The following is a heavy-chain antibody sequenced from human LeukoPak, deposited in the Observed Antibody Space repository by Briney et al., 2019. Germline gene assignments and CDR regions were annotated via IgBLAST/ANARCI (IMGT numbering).Heavy chain of an antibody. V-gene: IGHV4-34*01. CDR1: GGSFSGYY. CDR3: ARGRGRGYSYGPLYYYYGMDV. D-gene: IGHD5-18*01. CDR2: INHSGST. J-gene: IGHJ6*02. Sequence: SETLSLTCAVYGGSFSGYYWSWLRQPPGKGLEWIGEINHSGSTNYNPSLKSRVTISVDTSKNQFSLKLSSVTAADTAVYYCARGRGRGYSYGPLYYYYGMDVWGQGTTVTASS.